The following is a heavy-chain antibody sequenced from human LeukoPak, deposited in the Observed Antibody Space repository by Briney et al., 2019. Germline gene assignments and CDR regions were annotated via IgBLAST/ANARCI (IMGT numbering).Heavy chain of an antibody. D-gene: IGHD3-22*01. CDR1: GGSISSSNW. CDR2: IYHSGST. CDR3: ARVNYDSSGYYP. Sequence: SGTLSLTCAVPGGSISSSNWWSWVRQPPGKGLEWIGEIYHSGSTNYNPSLKSRVTLSADKTKNQLSLKLSSVTAADTAVYYCARVNYDSSGYYPWGQGTLVTVSS. V-gene: IGHV4-4*02. J-gene: IGHJ5*02.